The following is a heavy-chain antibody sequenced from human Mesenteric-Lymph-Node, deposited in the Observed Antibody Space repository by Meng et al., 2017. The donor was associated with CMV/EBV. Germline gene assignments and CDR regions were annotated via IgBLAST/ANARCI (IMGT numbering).Heavy chain of an antibody. J-gene: IGHJ4*02. CDR1: DGSFTNYY. V-gene: IGHV4-34*01. Sequence: ESLKISCAIYDGSFTNYYWSWIRQPPGKGLEWIGEINDGGSANYNPSLKSRVTISVDTSKSQFSLKVRSVTAADTAVYYCATAPIYQLPDYWGQGTLVTVSS. D-gene: IGHD2-2*01. CDR3: ATAPIYQLPDY. CDR2: INDGGSA.